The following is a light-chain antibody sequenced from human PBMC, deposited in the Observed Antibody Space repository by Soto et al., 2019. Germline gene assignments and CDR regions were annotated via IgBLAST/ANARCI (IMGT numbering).Light chain of an antibody. J-gene: IGKJ4*01. CDR2: GAS. CDR3: QQYGSSPPLT. Sequence: EFVLTQSPGKLSLSPGERATLSCRASQSISRSFLAWYQQKPGQAPRLLIYGASSRGTGIPDRFSGSGSGTDFTLTISRLEPEYFAVYYCQQYGSSPPLTFGGGTKVEIK. CDR1: QSISRSF. V-gene: IGKV3-20*01.